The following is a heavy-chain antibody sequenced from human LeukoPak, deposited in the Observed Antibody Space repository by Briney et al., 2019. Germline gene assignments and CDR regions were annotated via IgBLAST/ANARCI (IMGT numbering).Heavy chain of an antibody. V-gene: IGHV3-48*04. CDR2: ISSSGSTI. D-gene: IGHD1-26*01. Sequence: GGSLRLSCAASRFTFSDYSMNWVRQAPGKGLEWVSYISSSGSTIYYADSVKGRFTISRDNAKNSLYLQMYSLRAEDTAVYYCAREMYSGSFDDAFDIWGQGTMVTVSS. J-gene: IGHJ3*02. CDR3: AREMYSGSFDDAFDI. CDR1: RFTFSDYS.